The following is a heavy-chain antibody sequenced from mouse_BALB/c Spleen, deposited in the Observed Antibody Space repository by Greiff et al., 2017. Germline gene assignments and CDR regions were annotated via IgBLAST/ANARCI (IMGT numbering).Heavy chain of an antibody. V-gene: IGHV3-8*02. CDR2: ISYSGST. Sequence: EVQRVESGPSLVKPSQTLSLTCSVTGDSITSGYWNWIRKFPGNKLEYMGYISYSGSTYYNPSLKSRISITRDTSKNQYYLQLNSVTTEDTATYYCASYYGSSYWYFDVWGAGTTVTVSS. CDR3: ASYYGSSYWYFDV. D-gene: IGHD1-1*01. J-gene: IGHJ1*01. CDR1: GDSITSGY.